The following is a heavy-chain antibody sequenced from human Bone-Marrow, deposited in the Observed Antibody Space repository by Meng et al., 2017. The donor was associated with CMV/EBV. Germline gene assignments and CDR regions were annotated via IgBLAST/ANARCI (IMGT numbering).Heavy chain of an antibody. V-gene: IGHV3-48*03. J-gene: IGHJ6*02. CDR3: ALLNTARMKLMVYAIQDYYGMDV. CDR1: GFTFSSYE. Sequence: GGSLRLSCAASGFTFSSYEMNWVRQAPGKGLEWVSYISSSGSTIYYADSVKGRFTISRDNAKNSLYLQMNSLRAEDTAVYYCALLNTARMKLMVYAIQDYYGMDVWGQGTTVTVSS. D-gene: IGHD2-8*01. CDR2: ISSSGSTI.